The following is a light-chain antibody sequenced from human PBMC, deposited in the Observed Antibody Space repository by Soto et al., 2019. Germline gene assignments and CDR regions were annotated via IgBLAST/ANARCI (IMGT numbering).Light chain of an antibody. J-gene: IGKJ4*01. CDR2: AAS. V-gene: IGKV1-6*01. CDR1: QGIRND. CDR3: LQGYSYPLT. Sequence: AIQMTQSPSPLSASVGDRGTSICRASQGIRNDLGWDQQKPGKAPNLLIYAASSLQSGVLSRFSGSGSGTDFTLTISSLQPEDFATYYCLQGYSYPLTFGGGTKVDIK.